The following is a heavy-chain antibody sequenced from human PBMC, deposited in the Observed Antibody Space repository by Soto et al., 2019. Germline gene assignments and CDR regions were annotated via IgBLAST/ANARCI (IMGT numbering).Heavy chain of an antibody. D-gene: IGHD2-2*02. J-gene: IGHJ4*02. CDR2: INRDGSII. CDR3: ATGHDSEWRYTLAY. Sequence: EVQLVESGGGLVQPGGSLRLSCQGTGFTFSSYWMHWVRQVPGKGPVWVSRINRDGSIIDYAGSVRGRFTISRDNAKNTVYLPTNRLRVDDTAVYYCATGHDSEWRYTLAYWGLGSLVTVSS. V-gene: IGHV3-74*01. CDR1: GFTFSSYW.